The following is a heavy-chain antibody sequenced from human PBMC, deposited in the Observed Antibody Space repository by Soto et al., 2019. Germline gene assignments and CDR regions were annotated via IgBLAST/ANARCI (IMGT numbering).Heavy chain of an antibody. CDR1: GYTFTNYG. Sequence: QVQLVQSGAEVKKPGASVKVSCKASGYTFTNYGISWVRQAPGQGLEWMGCISAYNGNTNYAQKLQGRVTMTTDTSTSTAYMELRSLISDDTAVYYCARDGAGNEAARREMAYYYYGMDVWGQGTTVTVSS. CDR2: ISAYNGNT. J-gene: IGHJ6*02. CDR3: ARDGAGNEAARREMAYYYYGMDV. D-gene: IGHD6-6*01. V-gene: IGHV1-18*04.